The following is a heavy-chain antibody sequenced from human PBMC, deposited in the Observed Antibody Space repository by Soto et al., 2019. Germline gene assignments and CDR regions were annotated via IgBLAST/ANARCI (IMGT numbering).Heavy chain of an antibody. J-gene: IGHJ4*02. Sequence: QLQLVESGGDVVKPGGSLRLSCVASGLSFSDYYMGWIRQAPGKGLEWVSYISSGGSTIFSAEFVEGRFTISRDNARNSLYLQMTSLRAEDTAVYYCASAPRSGDFCRGSTCYSGARGAIDSWGQGTLVTVSS. CDR3: ASAPRSGDFCRGSTCYSGARGAIDS. CDR2: ISSGGSTI. CDR1: GLSFSDYY. V-gene: IGHV3-11*01. D-gene: IGHD2-15*01.